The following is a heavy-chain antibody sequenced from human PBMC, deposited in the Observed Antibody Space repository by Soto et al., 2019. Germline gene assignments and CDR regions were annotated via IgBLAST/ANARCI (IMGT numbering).Heavy chain of an antibody. CDR1: GGSISSGDYY. CDR3: ARAAMGASSWPFDY. Sequence: SETLSLTCTVSGGSISSGDYYWSWIRPPPGKGLEFIGDIYHSGTTYYNPSLKSRVTISVDKSKNQFSLKLSSVTAADTAMYYCARAAMGASSWPFDYWGQGTLVTVSS. V-gene: IGHV4-30-4*01. J-gene: IGHJ4*02. D-gene: IGHD6-13*01. CDR2: IYHSGTT.